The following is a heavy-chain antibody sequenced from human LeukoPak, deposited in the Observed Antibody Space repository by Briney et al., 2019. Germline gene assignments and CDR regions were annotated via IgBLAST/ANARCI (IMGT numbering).Heavy chain of an antibody. Sequence: ASVKVSCKASGYTFSDYYMHWVRQAPGQGLEWMGWIGPNSGGTNYAQKFQGRVTMTRDTSISTAYMELSRLISDDTAVYYCARSNIAVRRGDNWFDPWGQGPLVTVSS. CDR3: ARSNIAVRRGDNWFDP. CDR2: IGPNSGGT. V-gene: IGHV1-2*02. J-gene: IGHJ5*02. CDR1: GYTFSDYY. D-gene: IGHD6-6*01.